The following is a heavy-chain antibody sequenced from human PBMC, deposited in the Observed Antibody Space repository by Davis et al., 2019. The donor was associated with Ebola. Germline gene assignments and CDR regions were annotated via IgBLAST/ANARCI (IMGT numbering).Heavy chain of an antibody. D-gene: IGHD4-17*01. J-gene: IGHJ4*02. CDR2: ISSSSSYI. V-gene: IGHV3-21*01. CDR3: ARRDYGDYPYYFDY. Sequence: GESLKISCVASGFTFSSYSMNWVRQAPGKGLEWVSSISSSSSYIYYADSVKGRFTISRDNAKNSLYLQMNSLRAEDTAVYYCARRDYGDYPYYFDYWGQGTLVTVSS. CDR1: GFTFSSYS.